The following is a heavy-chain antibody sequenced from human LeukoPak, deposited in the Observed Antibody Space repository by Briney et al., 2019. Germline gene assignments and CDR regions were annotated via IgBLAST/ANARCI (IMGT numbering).Heavy chain of an antibody. Sequence: SETLSLTCTVSGYSISTGYYWGWIRQPPGKGLECIGSIYHSGSTYYNPSLKSRVTISVDTSKNQFSLNLSSVTAADTAMYYCARAVGTSRNFFDYWGQGTLVTVSS. J-gene: IGHJ4*02. CDR1: GYSISTGYY. CDR2: IYHSGST. CDR3: ARAVGTSRNFFDY. V-gene: IGHV4-38-2*02. D-gene: IGHD4-23*01.